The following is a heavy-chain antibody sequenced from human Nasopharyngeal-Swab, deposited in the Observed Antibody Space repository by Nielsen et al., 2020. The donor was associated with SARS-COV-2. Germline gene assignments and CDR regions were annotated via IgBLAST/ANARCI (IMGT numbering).Heavy chain of an antibody. CDR2: IKQDGSEK. D-gene: IGHD6-6*01. CDR1: GFAFSSYW. Sequence: GGFRRFSGAAPGFAFSSYWMSWVRQAPGKGLEWVANIKQDGSEKYYVDSVKGRFTISRDNAKNSLYLQMNSLRAEDTAVYYCARDGGEYSSSWLVDYWGQGTLVTVSS. J-gene: IGHJ4*02. V-gene: IGHV3-7*03. CDR3: ARDGGEYSSSWLVDY.